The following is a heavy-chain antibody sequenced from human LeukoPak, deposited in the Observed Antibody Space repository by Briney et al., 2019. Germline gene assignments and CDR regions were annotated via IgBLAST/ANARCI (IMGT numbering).Heavy chain of an antibody. CDR2: INQDGSEK. D-gene: IGHD6-13*01. Sequence: GGSLRLSCAASGFTFSSYWITWVRQAPGKGLEWVANINQDGSEKCYVDSVKGRFTISRDNAKNSLSLQMNSLRVEDTAVYHCAKDSKVAAAGYFFDSWGQGTLVTVSS. V-gene: IGHV3-7*01. J-gene: IGHJ4*02. CDR3: AKDSKVAAAGYFFDS. CDR1: GFTFSSYW.